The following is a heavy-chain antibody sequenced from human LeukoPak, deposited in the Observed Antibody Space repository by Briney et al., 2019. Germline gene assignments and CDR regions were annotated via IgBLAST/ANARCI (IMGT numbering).Heavy chain of an antibody. D-gene: IGHD6-13*01. V-gene: IGHV3-48*03. CDR3: ASGSSWYQGAY. Sequence: GGSLRLSCAASGFTFSSYEMNWVRQAPGKGLEWVSYISSSGSTIYYADSVKGRFTISRDNAKNSLYLQVNSLRAEDTAVYYCASGSSWYQGAYWGQGTLVTVSS. J-gene: IGHJ4*02. CDR1: GFTFSSYE. CDR2: ISSSGSTI.